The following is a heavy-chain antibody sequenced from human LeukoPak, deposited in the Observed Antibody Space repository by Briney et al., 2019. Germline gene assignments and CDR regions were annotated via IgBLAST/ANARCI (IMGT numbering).Heavy chain of an antibody. D-gene: IGHD6-19*01. CDR3: ARVRAVAGKGWFDP. J-gene: IGHJ5*02. CDR1: GFTFSSYW. CDR2: IKQDGSEK. Sequence: GGSLRLSCAASGFTFSSYWMSWVRQAPGKGLEWVANIKQDGSEKYYVDSVKGRFTISRDNAKNSLYLRMNSLRAEDTAVYYCARVRAVAGKGWFDPWGQGTLVTVSS. V-gene: IGHV3-7*03.